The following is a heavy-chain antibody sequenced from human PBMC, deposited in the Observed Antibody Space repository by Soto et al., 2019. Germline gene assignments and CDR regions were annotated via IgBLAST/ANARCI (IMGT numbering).Heavy chain of an antibody. D-gene: IGHD3-9*01. Sequence: QVQLVQSGAEVKKPGASVKVSCKASGYTFTSYGISWVRQAPGQGLEWMGWISAYNGNTNYPQKLEGSVTMATDTSTSTAYMELRRLRSDDTAVYYCAREGAYDILTGYYIIHYYCGMDVWGQGTTVTVSS. CDR3: AREGAYDILTGYYIIHYYCGMDV. CDR2: ISAYNGNT. J-gene: IGHJ6*02. V-gene: IGHV1-18*01. CDR1: GYTFTSYG.